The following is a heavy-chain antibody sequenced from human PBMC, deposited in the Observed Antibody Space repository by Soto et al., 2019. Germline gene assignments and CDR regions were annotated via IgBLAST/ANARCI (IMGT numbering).Heavy chain of an antibody. Sequence: EVQLVESGGVVVQPGGSLRLSCAASGFTFDDYTMHWVRQAPGKGLEWVSLISWDGGSTYYADSVKGRFTISRDNSKNSLYLQMNSLRTEDTALYYCAKEDYYGSGSYMRGGMDVWGQGTTVTVSS. V-gene: IGHV3-43*01. CDR3: AKEDYYGSGSYMRGGMDV. CDR1: GFTFDDYT. D-gene: IGHD3-10*01. J-gene: IGHJ6*02. CDR2: ISWDGGST.